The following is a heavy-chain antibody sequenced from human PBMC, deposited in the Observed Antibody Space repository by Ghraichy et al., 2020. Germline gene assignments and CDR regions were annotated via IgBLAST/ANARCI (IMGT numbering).Heavy chain of an antibody. CDR1: GFTVSSNY. D-gene: IGHD2-2*01. CDR2: IYTGGNT. V-gene: IGHV3-66*01. CDR3: ARERYCSSTSCYLGNDGMDV. J-gene: IGHJ6*02. Sequence: GGSLRLSCAASGFTVSSNYMSWVRQAPGKGLEWVSLIYTGGNTYYADSVKGRFTISRDNSKNTLYLQMNSLRAEDTAVYYCARERYCSSTSCYLGNDGMDVWGQGTTVTVSS.